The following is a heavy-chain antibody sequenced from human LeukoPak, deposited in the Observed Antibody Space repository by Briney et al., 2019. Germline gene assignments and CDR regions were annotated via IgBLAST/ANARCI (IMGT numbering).Heavy chain of an antibody. J-gene: IGHJ1*01. CDR3: ASPQSGYDNVGEH. CDR1: GYNFFTYW. CDR2: MYPGNSET. D-gene: IGHD2-15*01. V-gene: IGHV5-51*01. Sequence: GEALKISCQASGYNFFTYWIGWVRQMPGKGLECVAMMYPGNSETKYSPSFQGQVTISVDKSIRTVYLQWSSLKASDTATYYCASPQSGYDNVGEHWGQGTLVTVSS.